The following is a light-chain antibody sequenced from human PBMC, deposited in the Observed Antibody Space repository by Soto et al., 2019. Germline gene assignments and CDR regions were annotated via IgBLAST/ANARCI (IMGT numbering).Light chain of an antibody. J-gene: IGLJ1*01. V-gene: IGLV2-23*02. CDR2: DVS. Sequence: QSALTQPASVSGSPGQSITISCTGTSGDVGNYSLVSWYQQHPGKVPKLVIFDVSERPSGVSNRFSGSKSGNTASLTISGLQSEDEADYYCCSYVGRNIYVFGTGTKLTVL. CDR3: CSYVGRNIYV. CDR1: SGDVGNYSL.